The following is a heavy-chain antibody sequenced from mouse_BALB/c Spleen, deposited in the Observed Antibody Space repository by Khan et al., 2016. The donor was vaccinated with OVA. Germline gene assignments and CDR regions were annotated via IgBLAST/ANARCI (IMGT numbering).Heavy chain of an antibody. CDR3: SRADYGSSYLDY. CDR2: IYPGTSST. D-gene: IGHD1-1*01. Sequence: VQLKQSGAELVRPGASVKLSCTTSGYIFTSYWIHWVKQRSGQGLEWIVRIYPGTSSTYYNEKFKGKATMTADKTASTAVMQLSSLKSEDSTIYFCSRADYGSSYLDYWGQGTSLTVSS. J-gene: IGHJ2*02. CDR1: GYIFTSYW. V-gene: IGHV1-76*01.